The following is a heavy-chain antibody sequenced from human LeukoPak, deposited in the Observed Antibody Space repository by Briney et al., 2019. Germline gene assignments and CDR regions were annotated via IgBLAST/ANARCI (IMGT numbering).Heavy chain of an antibody. Sequence: SETLSLTCTVSGYSISSGFYWGLIRQPPGKGLEWIGSIYHSGSTYYNPSLKSRVTISVDTSKNQFSLKLSSVTAADTAVYYCARDAGGAYGSGSYYNSLLALGRSNWFDPWGQGTLVTVSS. CDR1: GYSISSGFY. V-gene: IGHV4-38-2*02. CDR2: IYHSGST. D-gene: IGHD3-10*01. J-gene: IGHJ5*02. CDR3: ARDAGGAYGSGSYYNSLLALGRSNWFDP.